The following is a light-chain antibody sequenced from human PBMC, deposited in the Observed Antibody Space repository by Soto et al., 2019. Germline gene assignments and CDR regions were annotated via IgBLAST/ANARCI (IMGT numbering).Light chain of an antibody. J-gene: IGKJ1*01. V-gene: IGKV3-11*01. CDR3: QQRSNWPVT. Sequence: EIVLTQSPATLSLSPGEGATLSCRASQSVSSYLAWYQQKPGQAPRHLIYDASNRATGIPARFSGSGSGTDFTLIISSLEPEDFAVYYCQQRSNWPVTFGLGTKVEV. CDR2: DAS. CDR1: QSVSSY.